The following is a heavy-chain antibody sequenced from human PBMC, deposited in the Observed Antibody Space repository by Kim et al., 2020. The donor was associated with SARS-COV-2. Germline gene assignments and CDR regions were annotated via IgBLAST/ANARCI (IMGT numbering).Heavy chain of an antibody. J-gene: IGHJ4*02. Sequence: GGSLRLSCTASGFTFSTYDMHWVHQGTGKGLEWVSAIGTIGDTFYPVSVKGRFTISRDNAKNSLYLQMNSLGAGDTAVYYCARAGHCSSSSCSRHFYFDYWGQGTLVTVSS. CDR3: ARAGHCSSSSCSRHFYFDY. CDR2: IGTIGDT. V-gene: IGHV3-13*01. CDR1: GFTFSTYD. D-gene: IGHD2-2*01.